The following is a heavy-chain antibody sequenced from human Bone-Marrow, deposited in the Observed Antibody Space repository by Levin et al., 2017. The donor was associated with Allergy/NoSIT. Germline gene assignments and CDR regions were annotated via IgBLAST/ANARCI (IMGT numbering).Heavy chain of an antibody. Sequence: VASVKVSCKASGYTFTGYYLHWVRQAPGQGLQWMGWINPLSGGTKYAQQFQGRVTVTSDTSISTVYMELSRLRSDDTAVYYCARVNVDGSSMVWGGGHFDSWGQGTLVTVSS. CDR1: GYTFTGYY. D-gene: IGHD3-10*01. V-gene: IGHV1-2*02. CDR2: INPLSGGT. CDR3: ARVNVDGSSMVWGGGHFDS. J-gene: IGHJ4*02.